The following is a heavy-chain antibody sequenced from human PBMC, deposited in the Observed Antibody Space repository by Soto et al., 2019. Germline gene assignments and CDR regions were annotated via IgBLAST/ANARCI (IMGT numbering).Heavy chain of an antibody. Sequence: EVQLLESGGGLVQPGGSLRLSCAASGFTFSSYAMSWVRQAPGQGLEWVSAISGSGGSTYYADSVKGRFTISRDNSKNTLYLQMNSLRAEDTAVYYCAKDRGHSSGWHRHWGQGTLVTVSS. D-gene: IGHD6-19*01. CDR2: ISGSGGST. CDR3: AKDRGHSSGWHRH. J-gene: IGHJ4*02. CDR1: GFTFSSYA. V-gene: IGHV3-23*01.